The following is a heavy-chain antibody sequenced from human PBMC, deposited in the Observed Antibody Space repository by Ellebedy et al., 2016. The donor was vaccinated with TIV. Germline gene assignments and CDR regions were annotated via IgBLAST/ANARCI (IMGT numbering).Heavy chain of an antibody. CDR1: GFTFSSFA. V-gene: IGHV3-23*01. J-gene: IGHJ4*02. CDR2: ISGGGDST. Sequence: GESLKISCAASGFTFSSFAMNWVRQAPGKGLEWVSGISGGGDSTKYADSVKGRFTISRDNSRNTLYLQMDSLRAEDTALYYCAKGEGGSYWKWGQGTLVTVSS. D-gene: IGHD1-26*01. CDR3: AKGEGGSYWK.